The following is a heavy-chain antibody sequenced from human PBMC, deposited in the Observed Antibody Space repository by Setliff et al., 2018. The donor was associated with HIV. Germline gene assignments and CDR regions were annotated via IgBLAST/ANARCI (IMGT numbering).Heavy chain of an antibody. Sequence: PGGSLRLSCAASGFTFMNYAMSWVRQAPGKGLAWVSTISGSEKNYVDSVKGRFTISRDNAKNSLFLQMNSLRAEDTAVYYCARGQTSVTLQFDHWGQGTLVTVSS. CDR1: GFTFMNYA. V-gene: IGHV3-7*01. CDR2: ISGSEK. J-gene: IGHJ4*02. CDR3: ARGQTSVTLQFDH. D-gene: IGHD4-17*01.